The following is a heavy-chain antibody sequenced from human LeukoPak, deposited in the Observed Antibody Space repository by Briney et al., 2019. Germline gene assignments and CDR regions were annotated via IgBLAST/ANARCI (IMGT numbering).Heavy chain of an antibody. J-gene: IGHJ5*02. CDR2: FDPEDGET. Sequence: GASVKVSCKVSGYTLTELSMHWVRQAPGKGLEWMGGFDPEDGETIYAQKFQGRVTMTTDTSTSTAYMELRSLRSDDTAVYYCAGSQQYYYGFERDNWFDPWGQGTLVTVSS. CDR1: GYTLTELS. D-gene: IGHD3-10*01. V-gene: IGHV1-24*01. CDR3: AGSQQYYYGFERDNWFDP.